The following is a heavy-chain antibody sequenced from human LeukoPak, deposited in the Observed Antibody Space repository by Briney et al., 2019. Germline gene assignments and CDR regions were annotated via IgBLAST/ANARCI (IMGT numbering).Heavy chain of an antibody. Sequence: GGSLRLSCAASGFSFSSYGMDWVRQAPGKGLEWVAFIRYDGSNGYYADSVKGRLTISRDNSKNTLYLQMNSLRAEDTAVYYCAKDRGSHGSSAFDYWGQGTLVTVSS. D-gene: IGHD6-6*01. CDR2: IRYDGSNG. V-gene: IGHV3-30*02. J-gene: IGHJ4*02. CDR1: GFSFSSYG. CDR3: AKDRGSHGSSAFDY.